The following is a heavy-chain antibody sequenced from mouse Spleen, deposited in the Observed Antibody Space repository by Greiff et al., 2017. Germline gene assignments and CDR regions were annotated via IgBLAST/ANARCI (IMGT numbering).Heavy chain of an antibody. Sequence: EVQGVESGGGLVQPGGSRKLSCAASGFTFSSFGMHWVRQAPEKGLEWVAYISSGSSTIYYADTVKGRFTISRDNPKNTLFLQMTSLRSEDTAMYYCARSGLGRGAMDYWGQGTSVTVSS. CDR2: ISSGSSTI. J-gene: IGHJ4*01. CDR3: ARSGLGRGAMDY. V-gene: IGHV5-17*02. CDR1: GFTFSSFG. D-gene: IGHD4-1*01.